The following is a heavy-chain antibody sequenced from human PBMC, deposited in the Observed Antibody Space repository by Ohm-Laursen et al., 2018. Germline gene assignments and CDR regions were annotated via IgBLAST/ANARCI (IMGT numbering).Heavy chain of an antibody. Sequence: SLRLSCTASGFTFSSYEMNWVRQAPGKGLEWVSYISSSGSTIYYADSVKGRFTISRDNAKNSLYLQMNSLRAEDTAVYYCARDRVTGNSMYNWFDPWGQGTLVTVSS. D-gene: IGHD1-20*01. CDR1: GFTFSSYE. CDR3: ARDRVTGNSMYNWFDP. CDR2: ISSSGSTI. J-gene: IGHJ5*02. V-gene: IGHV3-48*03.